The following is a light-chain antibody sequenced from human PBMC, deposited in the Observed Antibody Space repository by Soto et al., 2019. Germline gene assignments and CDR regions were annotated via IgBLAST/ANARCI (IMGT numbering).Light chain of an antibody. V-gene: IGKV1-39*01. CDR2: TTS. J-gene: IGKJ2*01. CDR1: QAGDKY. CDR3: QQSYDTPPYT. Sequence: DTHLTQSPSSLSASVGDRVTITCRASQAGDKYVNWYQQKPGKAPLLLIHTTSNLQSGVPSRFSGSGSWTDFTLTINNLQPDDSAIYFCQQSYDTPPYTFGPGTRLEIK.